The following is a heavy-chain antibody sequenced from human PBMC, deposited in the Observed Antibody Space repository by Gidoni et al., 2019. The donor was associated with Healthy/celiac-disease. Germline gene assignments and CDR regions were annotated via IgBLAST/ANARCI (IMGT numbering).Heavy chain of an antibody. J-gene: IGHJ4*02. Sequence: QVQLVQSGAEVKKPGSSVKVSCKAFGGSFSSFAISWVRQAPGQGLEWMGGIIPMFATANYAQKFQGRVTITADESTSTVYMELSSLRSEDTAVYYCARGQGDYVFDYWGQGTLVTVSS. CDR3: ARGQGDYVFDY. D-gene: IGHD4-17*01. CDR2: IIPMFATA. V-gene: IGHV1-69*01. CDR1: GGSFSSFA.